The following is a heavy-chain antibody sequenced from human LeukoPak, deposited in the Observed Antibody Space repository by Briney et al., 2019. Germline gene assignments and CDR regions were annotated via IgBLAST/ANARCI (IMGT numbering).Heavy chain of an antibody. CDR1: GYTFSGYY. D-gene: IGHD3-9*01. V-gene: IGHV1-2*02. J-gene: IGHJ4*02. CDR3: ARVVDILTGHDTALDY. Sequence: ASVKVSCKASGYTFSGYYIHWVRQVPGQGLEWMGWISPNTGGTNFAQNFQGRVTMTTVTSISTAYMELSRLRSDDTAVYYCARVVDILTGHDTALDYWGQGTLVTVSS. CDR2: ISPNTGGT.